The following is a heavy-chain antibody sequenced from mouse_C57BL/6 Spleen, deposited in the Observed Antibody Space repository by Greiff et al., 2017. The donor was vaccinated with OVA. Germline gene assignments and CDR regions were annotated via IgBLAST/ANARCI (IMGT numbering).Heavy chain of an antibody. Sequence: QVQLQQSGAELVRPGSSVKLSCKASGYTFTSYWMHWVKQRPIQGLEWIGNIDPSDSETHYNQKFKDKATLTVDKSSSTAYMQLSSLTSEDSAVYYCARSPITTVVATSGFDYWGQGTTLTVSS. D-gene: IGHD1-1*01. J-gene: IGHJ2*01. CDR3: ARSPITTVVATSGFDY. CDR2: IDPSDSET. CDR1: GYTFTSYW. V-gene: IGHV1-52*01.